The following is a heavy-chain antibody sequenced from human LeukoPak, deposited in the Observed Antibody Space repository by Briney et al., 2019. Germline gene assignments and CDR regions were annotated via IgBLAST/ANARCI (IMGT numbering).Heavy chain of an antibody. CDR3: ARAEGMDV. J-gene: IGHJ6*02. CDR2: IFYGGST. Sequence: SETLSLTCTVSGGSISSGGYYWNWIHQHPGKGLEWIGYIFYGGSTYYNPSLKSRVTISVDTSKNQFSLKLSSVTAADTAVYYCARAEGMDVWGQGTTIIVSS. V-gene: IGHV4-31*03. CDR1: GGSISSGGYY.